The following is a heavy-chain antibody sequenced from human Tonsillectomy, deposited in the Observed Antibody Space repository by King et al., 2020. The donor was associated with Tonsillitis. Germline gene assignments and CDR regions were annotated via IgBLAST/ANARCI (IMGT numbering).Heavy chain of an antibody. V-gene: IGHV3-30*18. CDR2: LSYDGSDK. J-gene: IGHJ4*02. Sequence: VQLVESGGGVVQPGRSLRLSCAASGFTFTSYGMHWVRQAPGKGLEWVAVLSYDGSDKYYADSVKGRFTISRDNSKNTLYLQMNSLRVEDTAVYYCAKDLYYYDSSGYLDYWGQGTLGTVSA. CDR3: AKDLYYYDSSGYLDY. CDR1: GFTFTSYG. D-gene: IGHD3-22*01.